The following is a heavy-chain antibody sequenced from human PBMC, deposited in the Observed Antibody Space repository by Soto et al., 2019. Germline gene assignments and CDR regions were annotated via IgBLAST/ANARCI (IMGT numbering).Heavy chain of an antibody. CDR2: ISTYNGNT. CDR3: ARYISFVRGAPIAPYESYGMDV. D-gene: IGHD3-10*01. J-gene: IGHJ6*02. V-gene: IGHV1-18*01. Sequence: ASVKVSCKATGYTFTSYGISWVRQAPGQGLEWMGWISTYNGNTNYAQKVQGRVTMTTDSSTSTAYMELRSLRSDDTAVYYCARYISFVRGAPIAPYESYGMDVWGQGTTVTVSS. CDR1: GYTFTSYG.